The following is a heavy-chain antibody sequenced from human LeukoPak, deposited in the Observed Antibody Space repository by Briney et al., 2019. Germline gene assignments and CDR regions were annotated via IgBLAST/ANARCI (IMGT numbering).Heavy chain of an antibody. D-gene: IGHD3-16*02. CDR3: ARDRSRNYPFDY. Sequence: ASVKVPCKASGYTFTSYYMHWVRQAPGQGLEWMGIINPSGGSTSYAQKFQGRVTMTRDTSTSTVYMELSSLRSEDTAVYYCARDRSRNYPFDYWGQGTLVTVSS. CDR2: INPSGGST. CDR1: GYTFTSYY. V-gene: IGHV1-46*01. J-gene: IGHJ4*02.